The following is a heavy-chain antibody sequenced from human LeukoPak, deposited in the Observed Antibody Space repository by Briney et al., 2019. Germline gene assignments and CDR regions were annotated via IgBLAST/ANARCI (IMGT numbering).Heavy chain of an antibody. CDR3: AKLGYYYDSWANAFDI. CDR1: GFTFNSYA. J-gene: IGHJ3*02. CDR2: ISSNGDSA. Sequence: PGESLRLSCAASGFTFNSYAMHWVRQAPGKGLEYVSGISSNGDSAYYVNSVKGRFTIPRDNSKNTLYLQMNSLRAEDTAVYYCAKLGYYYDSWANAFDIWGQGTMVTVSS. D-gene: IGHD3-22*01. V-gene: IGHV3-64*01.